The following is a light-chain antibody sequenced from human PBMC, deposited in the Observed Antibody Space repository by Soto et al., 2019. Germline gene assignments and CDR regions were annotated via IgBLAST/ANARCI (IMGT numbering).Light chain of an antibody. J-gene: IGKJ1*01. CDR1: QGISSY. CDR2: AAF. CDR3: QQYYSYPPTWT. Sequence: AIRMTQSPSSLSASTGDRVTITCRASQGISSYLAWYQQKPGKAPKLLIYAAFTLQSGVPSRFSGSGSGTDFTLTISCLQSEDFATYYCQQYYSYPPTWTFGQGTKVDIK. V-gene: IGKV1-8*01.